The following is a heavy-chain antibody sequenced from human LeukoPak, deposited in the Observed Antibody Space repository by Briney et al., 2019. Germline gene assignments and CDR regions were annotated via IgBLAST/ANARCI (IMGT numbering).Heavy chain of an antibody. V-gene: IGHV3-49*04. CDR1: GFTFGDFA. CDR3: SKVGDYLGSGTLVNWFDP. D-gene: IGHD3-10*01. Sequence: GGSLRLSCSASGFTFGDFAMTWVRQAPGKGLEWVGFIRSNSYGGTTEYAASVNDRFTILRDDSKSIAYLQMNSLKTEDTAVYYCSKVGDYLGSGTLVNWFDPWGQGTLVTASS. CDR2: IRSNSYGGTT. J-gene: IGHJ5*02.